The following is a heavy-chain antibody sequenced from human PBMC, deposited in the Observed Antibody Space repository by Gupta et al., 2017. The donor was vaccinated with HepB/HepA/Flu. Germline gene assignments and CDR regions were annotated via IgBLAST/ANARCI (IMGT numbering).Heavy chain of an antibody. Sequence: GFTFSSYGMHWVRQAPGKGLEWVAVISYDGSNKYYADSVKGRFTISRDNSKNTLYLQMNSLRAEDTAVYYCAKVGIAVAGKEYYYYYGMDVWGQGTTVTVSS. CDR1: GFTFSSYG. V-gene: IGHV3-30*18. D-gene: IGHD6-19*01. CDR2: ISYDGSNK. J-gene: IGHJ6*02. CDR3: AKVGIAVAGKEYYYYYGMDV.